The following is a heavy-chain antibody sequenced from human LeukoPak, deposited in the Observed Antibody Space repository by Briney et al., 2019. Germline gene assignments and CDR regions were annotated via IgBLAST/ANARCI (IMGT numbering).Heavy chain of an antibody. CDR3: AREYDSSWPS. Sequence: PGGSLRLSCAASGFTFSSYAMSWVRQAPGKGLEWVSAISDNSARTYYADSVKGRFTISRDNSKNTLFVQMNSLRAEDTAVYYCAREYDSSWPSWGQGTLVTVSS. J-gene: IGHJ5*02. D-gene: IGHD3-22*01. V-gene: IGHV3-23*01. CDR2: ISDNSART. CDR1: GFTFSSYA.